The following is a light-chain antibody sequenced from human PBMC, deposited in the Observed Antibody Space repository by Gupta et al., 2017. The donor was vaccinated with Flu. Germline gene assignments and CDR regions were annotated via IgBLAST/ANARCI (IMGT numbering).Light chain of an antibody. CDR1: QSVDNNR. V-gene: IGKV3-20*01. CDR3: QQYGSSQYT. CDR2: GAS. Sequence: EIVLTQSAGTLSLSPGDRATLSCRASQSVDNNRLAWYQLRPGQAPRLLLFGASSRATGIPDSFSGSGSGSDFTLTISRLEPEDFGVYYCQQYGSSQYTFGQGTKLEIK. J-gene: IGKJ2*01.